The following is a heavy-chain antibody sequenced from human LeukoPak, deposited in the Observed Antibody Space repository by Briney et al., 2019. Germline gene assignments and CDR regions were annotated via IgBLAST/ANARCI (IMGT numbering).Heavy chain of an antibody. CDR2: INPSGGST. V-gene: IGHV1-46*01. J-gene: IGHJ4*02. CDR3: ARDGDRQSQQWLASPSVY. D-gene: IGHD6-19*01. Sequence: ASVKVSCTASGYTFTSYYMHWVRQAPGQGLEWMGIINPSGGSTSYAQKFQGRVTMTRDTSTSTVYLELSNLRSEDTAVYYCARDGDRQSQQWLASPSVYWGQGTLVTVSS. CDR1: GYTFTSYY.